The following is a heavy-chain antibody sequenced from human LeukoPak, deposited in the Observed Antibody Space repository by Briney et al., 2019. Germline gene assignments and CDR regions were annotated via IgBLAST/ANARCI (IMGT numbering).Heavy chain of an antibody. D-gene: IGHD2-15*01. Sequence: SETLSLTCTVSGGSISSSSYYWGWIRQPPGKGLEWIGSIYYSGSTYYNPSLKSRVTISVDTSKNQFSLKLSSVTAEDTAVYYCARGGWRSYYYYYGMDVWGQGTTVTVSS. CDR2: IYYSGST. CDR1: GGSISSSSYY. V-gene: IGHV4-39*07. J-gene: IGHJ6*02. CDR3: ARGGWRSYYYYYGMDV.